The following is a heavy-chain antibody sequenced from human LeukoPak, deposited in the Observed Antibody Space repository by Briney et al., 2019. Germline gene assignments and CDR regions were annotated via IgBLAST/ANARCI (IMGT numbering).Heavy chain of an antibody. J-gene: IGHJ4*02. CDR1: AFTFSDHY. CDR3: SRLWGDCGGDCYSHDY. CDR2: IRKKANSDTT. Sequence: GGSLRLSCAASAFTFSDHYMDWVRQAPGKGLEWVGRIRKKANSDTTEYAESVKGRFTISRDDSKNSLYIQMNSLKTEDTAVYYCSRLWGDCGGDCYSHDYWGQGTLVTVSS. D-gene: IGHD2-21*02. V-gene: IGHV3-72*01.